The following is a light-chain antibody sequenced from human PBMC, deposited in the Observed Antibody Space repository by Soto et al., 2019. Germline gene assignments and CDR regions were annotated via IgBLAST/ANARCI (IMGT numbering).Light chain of an antibody. CDR3: SSYANSDPVI. V-gene: IGLV2-14*01. J-gene: IGLJ2*01. CDR2: DVS. CDR1: SSDVGTYNF. Sequence: QSALTQPASVSGSPGQSITISCTGTSSDVGTYNFVSWYRQHPVKAPILIIFDVSSRPSGISNRFSGSKSGNTASLTISGVQAEYEADYYCSSYANSDPVIFGGGTKVTVL.